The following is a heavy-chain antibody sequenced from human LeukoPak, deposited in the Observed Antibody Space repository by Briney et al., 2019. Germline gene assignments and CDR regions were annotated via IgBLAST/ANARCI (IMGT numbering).Heavy chain of an antibody. CDR3: AIDPNWGTHS. V-gene: IGHV3-53*01. CDR1: GLTVSNNY. Sequence: PGGSLRLSCVVSGLTVSNNYMSWVRQAPRKGLEWVSLIYSGGSTYYADSVKGRFTISRDNSKNAVYLQMNSLRVEDTAVYYCAIDPNWGTHSWGQGVLVTVSS. CDR2: IYSGGST. D-gene: IGHD7-27*01. J-gene: IGHJ4*02.